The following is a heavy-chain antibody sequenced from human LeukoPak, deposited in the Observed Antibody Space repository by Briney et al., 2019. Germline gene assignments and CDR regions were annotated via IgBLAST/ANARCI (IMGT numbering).Heavy chain of an antibody. D-gene: IGHD2-15*01. V-gene: IGHV3-7*03. CDR1: GFAFSSYA. CDR2: IKEDGSEK. Sequence: GGSLRLSCATSGFAFSSYAMSWVRQAPGQGLEWVANIKEDGSEKYYEDSVKGRFTISRDNAKNSLYLQMNSLRAEDTAVYYCARNVGWFRFDYWGQGTLVTVSS. J-gene: IGHJ4*02. CDR3: ARNVGWFRFDY.